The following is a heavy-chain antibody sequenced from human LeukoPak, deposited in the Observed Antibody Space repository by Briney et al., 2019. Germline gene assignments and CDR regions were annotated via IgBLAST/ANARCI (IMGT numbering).Heavy chain of an antibody. D-gene: IGHD3-10*02. V-gene: IGHV3-20*04. CDR3: AELGITMIGGV. Sequence: GGSLRLSCAASGFTFDDYGMSWVRQAPGKGLEWVSGINWNGDNTNYADSLKGRFTISRDNAKNSLYLQMNSLRAEDTAVYYCAELGITMIGGVWGKGTTVTISS. CDR2: INWNGDNT. J-gene: IGHJ6*04. CDR1: GFTFDDYG.